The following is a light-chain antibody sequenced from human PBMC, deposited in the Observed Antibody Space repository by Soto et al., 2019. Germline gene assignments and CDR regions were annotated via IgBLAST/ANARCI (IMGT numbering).Light chain of an antibody. Sequence: EIVLTQSPGTLSLSPGERATLSCRASQSVNIFLAWFQQKPGQAPRLLIFHASNRATGVPDRFSGSGSGTDFTLTITRLEPEDPAVYYCHHYVGSPWAFGQGTRVEIK. CDR1: QSVNIF. J-gene: IGKJ1*01. CDR2: HAS. V-gene: IGKV3-20*01. CDR3: HHYVGSPWA.